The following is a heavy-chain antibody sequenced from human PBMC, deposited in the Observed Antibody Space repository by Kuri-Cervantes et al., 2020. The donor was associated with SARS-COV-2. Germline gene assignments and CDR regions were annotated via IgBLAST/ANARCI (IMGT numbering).Heavy chain of an antibody. CDR1: GFTFSNSD. J-gene: IGHJ4*02. CDR2: VSWNGSRT. CDR3: VRHKAAAGIVAPD. Sequence: GGSLRFSCAASGFTFSNSDMNWVRQAPGKGLEWVSGVSWNGSRTHYADSVKGRFIISRDNSRNFLYQQMNSLRPEDMAVYYCVRHKAAAGIVAPDWGQGTLVTVSS. D-gene: IGHD6-13*01. V-gene: IGHV3-19*01.